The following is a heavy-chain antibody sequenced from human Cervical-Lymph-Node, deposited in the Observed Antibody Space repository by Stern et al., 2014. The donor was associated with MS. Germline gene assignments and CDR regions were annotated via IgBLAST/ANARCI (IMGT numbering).Heavy chain of an antibody. D-gene: IGHD3-10*01. J-gene: IGHJ4*02. V-gene: IGHV1-69*01. CDR3: ALGGFGHYFEY. CDR2: IIPIIGTA. CDR1: GGTFSSSD. Sequence: VQLVQSGAEVQKPGSSVKVSCRASGGTFSSSDISWVRQAPGQGLEWMGGIIPIIGTAHYAQKYQGRVTITADESTSTAYMELSSLRSEDTAIYYCALGGFGHYFEYWGQGTLVTVSS.